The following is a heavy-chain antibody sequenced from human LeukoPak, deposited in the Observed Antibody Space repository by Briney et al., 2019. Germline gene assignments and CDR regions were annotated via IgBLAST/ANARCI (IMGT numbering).Heavy chain of an antibody. J-gene: IGHJ4*02. V-gene: IGHV3-23*01. D-gene: IGHD4-17*01. Sequence: GGSLRLSCAASGFTFSNYAMSWVRQAPGKGLECVSAISTSGGSTYYADSVKGRFTISRDNSKNTLYLQMNSLRAEDTAVYYCASGGINYGDLSHWGQGTLVTVSS. CDR3: ASGGINYGDLSH. CDR2: ISTSGGST. CDR1: GFTFSNYA.